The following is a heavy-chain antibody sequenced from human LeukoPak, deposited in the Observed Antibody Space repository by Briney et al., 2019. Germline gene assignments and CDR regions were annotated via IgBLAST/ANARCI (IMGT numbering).Heavy chain of an antibody. J-gene: IGHJ4*02. CDR3: ARAVLLWHGSLDY. V-gene: IGHV3-7*01. CDR2: IKQDGSEK. Sequence: GGSLRLSCAASGFTFSSYWMSWVRQAPGKGLEWVANIKQDGSEKYYVDSVKGRFTISRGNAKNSLYLQMNSLRAEDTAVYYCARAVLLWHGSLDYWGQGTLVTVSS. D-gene: IGHD3-10*01. CDR1: GFTFSSYW.